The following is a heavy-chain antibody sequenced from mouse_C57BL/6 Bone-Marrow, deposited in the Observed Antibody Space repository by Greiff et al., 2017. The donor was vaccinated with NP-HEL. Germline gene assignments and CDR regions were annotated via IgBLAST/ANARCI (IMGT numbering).Heavy chain of an antibody. CDR2: ISDGGSYT. Sequence: EVQRVESGGGLVKPGGSLKLSCAASGFTFSSYAMSWVRQTPDKRLEWVATISDGGSYTYSPDNVKGRFTISRDNAKNNLYLEMRHMKSEDTAMYYCARGETAQATEAMDYWGQGTSVTVSS. V-gene: IGHV5-4*01. D-gene: IGHD3-2*02. CDR3: ARGETAQATEAMDY. CDR1: GFTFSSYA. J-gene: IGHJ4*01.